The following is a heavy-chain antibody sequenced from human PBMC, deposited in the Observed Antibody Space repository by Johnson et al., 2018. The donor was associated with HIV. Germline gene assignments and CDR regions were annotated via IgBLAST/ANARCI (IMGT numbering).Heavy chain of an antibody. CDR2: ISSDGSNK. V-gene: IGHV3-30-3*01. D-gene: IGHD2-15*01. J-gene: IGHJ3*02. Sequence: QVQLVESGGGVVQPGRSLRLSCAASGFIFSRHAMHWVRQAPGKGLEWVALISSDGSNKYYADSVKGRFNISRDNSKNTLYLQMNRLRAEDTAVYYCGRSRVDIVVVAGAFDIWGQGTMVTVSS. CDR3: GRSRVDIVVVAGAFDI. CDR1: GFIFSRHA.